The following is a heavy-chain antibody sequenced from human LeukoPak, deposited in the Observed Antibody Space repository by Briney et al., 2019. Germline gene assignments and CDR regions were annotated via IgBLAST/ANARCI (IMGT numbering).Heavy chain of an antibody. V-gene: IGHV4-30-4*07. CDR1: GVSISSGGYS. J-gene: IGHJ4*02. D-gene: IGHD3-22*01. Sequence: SQTLSLTCAVSGVSISSGGYSWSWIRQPPGKQLEWIGYIFYSGSTNYDPSVKGRVTISVDPSKNQFSLKLSSVTAADADVYYCARQSHLDYYDSSHFDYWGQGTLVTVSS. CDR2: IFYSGST. CDR3: ARQSHLDYYDSSHFDY.